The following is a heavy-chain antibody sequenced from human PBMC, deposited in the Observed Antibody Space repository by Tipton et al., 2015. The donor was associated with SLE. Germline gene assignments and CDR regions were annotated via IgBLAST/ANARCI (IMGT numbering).Heavy chain of an antibody. J-gene: IGHJ6*03. CDR3: ARGYSSSSGSYYYYYYMDV. V-gene: IGHV4-39*07. Sequence: TLSLTCTVSGGSISSNSYYWGWFRQPPGKGLEWIASIFYTGTTYYNPSLKSRVTISVDTSKNQFSLKLSSVTAADTAVYYCARGYSSSSGSYYYYYYMDVWGKGTTVTVSS. D-gene: IGHD6-6*01. CDR2: IFYTGTT. CDR1: GGSISSNSYY.